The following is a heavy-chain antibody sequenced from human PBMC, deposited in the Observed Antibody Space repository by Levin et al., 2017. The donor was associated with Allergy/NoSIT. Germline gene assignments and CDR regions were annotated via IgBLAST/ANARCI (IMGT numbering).Heavy chain of an antibody. D-gene: IGHD3/OR15-3a*01. CDR2: LTGRDDTT. Sequence: GGSLRLSCEVSGVNVKDYAMTWVRQAPGKGLEWVSSLTGRDDTTFYADFVKGRSSISGDKSKNTLTLQMNSLRVEDTAIYYCAKSMGGGLNDWFDPWGQGTLVTVSS. J-gene: IGHJ5*02. V-gene: IGHV3-23*01. CDR1: GVNVKDYA. CDR3: AKSMGGGLNDWFDP.